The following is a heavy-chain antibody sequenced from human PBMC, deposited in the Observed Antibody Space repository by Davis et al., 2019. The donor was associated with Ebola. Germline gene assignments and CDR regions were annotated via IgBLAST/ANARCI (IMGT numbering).Heavy chain of an antibody. CDR3: VSRRDGYSSNC. D-gene: IGHD5-24*01. CDR1: GFTFSSYS. J-gene: IGHJ4*02. V-gene: IGHV3-53*01. CDR2: VTPGGDS. Sequence: GESLKISCAASGFTFSSYSMNWVRQAPGKGLEWVSLVTPGGDSFYADSVKGRFATSRDNSMNTLYLQMNSLRDDDTAVYHWVSRRDGYSSNCWGQGTLVTVSS.